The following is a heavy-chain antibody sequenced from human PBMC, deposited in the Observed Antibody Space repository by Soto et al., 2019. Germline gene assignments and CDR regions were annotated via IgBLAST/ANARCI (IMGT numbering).Heavy chain of an antibody. CDR2: INKDGGEK. CDR1: RFTFSTYW. Sequence: GGSLRLSCAASRFTFSTYWMTWVRQAPGKGLEWVANINKDGGEKYYMDSVRGRFTISRDNAKNSLYLQMTSLRVEDTAVYYCSGGHALDVWGQGTTVTVSS. CDR3: SGGHALDV. J-gene: IGHJ6*02. V-gene: IGHV3-7*01.